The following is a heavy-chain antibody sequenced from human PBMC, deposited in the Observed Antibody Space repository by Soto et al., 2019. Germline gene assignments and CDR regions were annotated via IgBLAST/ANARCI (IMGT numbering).Heavy chain of an antibody. J-gene: IGHJ6*02. CDR2: INPNSGGT. Sequence: QVQLVQSGAEVKKPGASVKVSCKASGYTFTGYYMHWVRQAPGQGLEWMGWINPNSGGTNYAQKFQGRVTITADKSTSTAYMELSSLRSEDTAVYYCASPPLGELSRDYYYYGMDVWGQGTTVTVSS. CDR1: GYTFTGYY. D-gene: IGHD3-16*02. V-gene: IGHV1-2*02. CDR3: ASPPLGELSRDYYYYGMDV.